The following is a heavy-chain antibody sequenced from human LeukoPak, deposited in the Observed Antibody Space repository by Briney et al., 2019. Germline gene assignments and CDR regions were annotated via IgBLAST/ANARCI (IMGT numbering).Heavy chain of an antibody. CDR2: INPNSGGT. V-gene: IGHV1-2*02. D-gene: IGHD2-2*01. CDR3: AREYNCSSTSCYPYFDY. CDR1: GYTFTGYY. J-gene: IGHJ4*02. Sequence: ASVTVSCKASGYTFTGYYMHWVRQAPGQGLEWMGWINPNSGGTNYAQKFQGRVTMTRDTSISTAYMELSRLRSDDTAVYYCAREYNCSSTSCYPYFDYWGQGTLVTVSS.